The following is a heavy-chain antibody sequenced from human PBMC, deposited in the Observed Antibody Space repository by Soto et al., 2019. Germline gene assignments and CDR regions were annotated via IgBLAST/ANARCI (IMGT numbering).Heavy chain of an antibody. CDR1: GFTFSDYY. CDR3: AKAPRLLWFGELFVPIDY. D-gene: IGHD3-10*01. V-gene: IGHV3-23*04. CDR2: ISGSGGST. J-gene: IGHJ4*02. Sequence: VQLVESGGGLVKPGGSLRLSCAASGFTFSDYYMSWIRQAPGKGLEWVSAISGSGGSTYYADSVKGRFTISRDNSKNTLYLQMNSLRAEDTAVYYCAKAPRLLWFGELFVPIDYWGQGTLVTVSS.